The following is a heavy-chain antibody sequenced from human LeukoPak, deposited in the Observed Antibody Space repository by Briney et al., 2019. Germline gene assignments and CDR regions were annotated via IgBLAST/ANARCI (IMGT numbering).Heavy chain of an antibody. CDR3: ARDDYDTLGYNFHY. CDR1: GFTFNEYA. CDR2: INWNNGGI. D-gene: IGHD3-9*01. V-gene: IGHV3-9*01. Sequence: GGSLRLSCAASGFTFNEYATHWVRRAPGQGLEWVTGINWNNGGIVYAASVRGRFTVSRDNAKNTLYLQMNRLGPEDTAFYYCARDDYDTLGYNFHYWGQGTLVTVSS. J-gene: IGHJ4*02.